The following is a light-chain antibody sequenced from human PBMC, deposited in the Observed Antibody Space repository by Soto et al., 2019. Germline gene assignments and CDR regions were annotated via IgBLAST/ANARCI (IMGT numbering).Light chain of an antibody. V-gene: IGLV2-14*01. J-gene: IGLJ1*01. CDR2: DVS. CDR3: SSYTSSSTLDV. Sequence: QSALTQPASVSWSPGQSITISCTGTSSDVGGYNYVSWYQQHPGKAPKLMIYDVSNRPSGVANRFSASKSGNTASLTISGLQAEDEADYYCSSYTSSSTLDVFGTGTKLTVL. CDR1: SSDVGGYNY.